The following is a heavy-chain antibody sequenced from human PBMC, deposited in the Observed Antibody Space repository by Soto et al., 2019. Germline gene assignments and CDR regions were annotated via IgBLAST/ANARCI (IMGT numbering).Heavy chain of an antibody. D-gene: IGHD4-17*01. Sequence: XXXFSXAWMXXXRXXPGXXXXXXGRIKSKTDGGSTDYAAPVKGRFTISRDDSKNXXYLXXNSLKTEDTVVYYCTTQYGDYSLVYLQHWGQGTLVTVXS. CDR3: TTQYGDYSLVYLQH. CDR2: IKSKTDGGST. V-gene: IGHV3-15*01. CDR1: XXXFSXAW. J-gene: IGHJ1*01.